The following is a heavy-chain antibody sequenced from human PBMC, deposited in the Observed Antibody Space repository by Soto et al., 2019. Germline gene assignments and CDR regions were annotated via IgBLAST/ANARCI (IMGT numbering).Heavy chain of an antibody. CDR1: GFTFSSYA. Sequence: GSLRLSCAASGFTFSSYAMSWVRQAPGKGLEWVSAISGSGGSTYYADSVKGRFTISRDNSKNTLYLQMNSLRAEDTAVYYCANVDGTWEIAAAGMDVWGQGTTVTVSS. CDR3: ANVDGTWEIAAAGMDV. CDR2: ISGSGGST. V-gene: IGHV3-23*01. J-gene: IGHJ6*02. D-gene: IGHD6-13*01.